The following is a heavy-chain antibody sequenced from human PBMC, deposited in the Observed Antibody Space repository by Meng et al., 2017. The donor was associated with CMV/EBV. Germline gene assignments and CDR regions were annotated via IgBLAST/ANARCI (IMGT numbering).Heavy chain of an antibody. Sequence: GSLRLSCAVYGGSFSGYYWSWIRQPPGKGLEWIGEINHSGSTNYNPSLKSRVTISVDTSKNQFSLKLSSVTAADTAVYYCARDMVGGYSYRAWGQGTLVTVSS. V-gene: IGHV4-34*01. CDR2: INHSGST. CDR1: GGSFSGYY. J-gene: IGHJ4*02. D-gene: IGHD5-18*01. CDR3: ARDMVGGYSYRA.